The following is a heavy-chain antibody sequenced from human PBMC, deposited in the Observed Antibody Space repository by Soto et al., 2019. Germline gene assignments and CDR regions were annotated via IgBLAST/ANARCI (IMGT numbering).Heavy chain of an antibody. CDR3: ATRITVFGLLIPPFDP. CDR1: GGSVNGYY. V-gene: IGHV4-34*01. D-gene: IGHD3-3*01. J-gene: IGHJ5*02. CDR2: INRTGGT. Sequence: LSLTCAVYGGSVNGYYWNWIRQPPGKGLEWIGEINRTGGTHYNPSLKSRVTMSVDTSKNQFSLRLSSVTAADTAIYYCATRITVFGLLIPPFDPWGQGTQVTGLL.